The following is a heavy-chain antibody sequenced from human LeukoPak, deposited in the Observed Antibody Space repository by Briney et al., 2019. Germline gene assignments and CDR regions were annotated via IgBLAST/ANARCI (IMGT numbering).Heavy chain of an antibody. V-gene: IGHV3-7*03. J-gene: IGHJ4*02. Sequence: GGSLRLSCAASGFTFRTYWMSWVRQAPGKGLEWVANIKQDGSEQYYMDSVKGRFTISRDNAKNSLYLPMNSLRGEDTAVYYCARDGPIYYEASGYHYWGQGTLVTVSS. CDR1: GFTFRTYW. D-gene: IGHD3-22*01. CDR3: ARDGPIYYEASGYHY. CDR2: IKQDGSEQ.